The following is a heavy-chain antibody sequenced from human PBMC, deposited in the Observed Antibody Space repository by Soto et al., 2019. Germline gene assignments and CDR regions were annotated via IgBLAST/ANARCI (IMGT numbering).Heavy chain of an antibody. CDR1: GYTFTSYA. CDR2: INAGNGNT. D-gene: IGHD1-1*01. J-gene: IGHJ5*02. V-gene: IGHV1-3*01. Sequence: ASLKVSCKASGYTFTSYAMHWVRQAPGQRLEWMGWINAGNGNTKYSQKFQGRVTITRDTSASTAYMELSSLRSEDTAVYYCARVGFWYNWNVTPLRWFDPWGQGTLVTVS. CDR3: ARVGFWYNWNVTPLRWFDP.